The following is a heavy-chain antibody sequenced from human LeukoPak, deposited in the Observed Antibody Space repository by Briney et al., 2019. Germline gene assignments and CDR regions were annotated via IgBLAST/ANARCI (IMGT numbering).Heavy chain of an antibody. Sequence: SETLSLTCTVSGYSISSGYYWGWIRQPPGKGLEWIGSIYHSGSTYYNPSLKSRVTISVDTSKNQFSLKLSSVTAADTAVYYCAREGDSGYVFYFDYWGQGTLVTVSS. V-gene: IGHV4-38-2*02. CDR3: AREGDSGYVFYFDY. CDR1: GYSISSGYY. D-gene: IGHD5-12*01. J-gene: IGHJ4*02. CDR2: IYHSGST.